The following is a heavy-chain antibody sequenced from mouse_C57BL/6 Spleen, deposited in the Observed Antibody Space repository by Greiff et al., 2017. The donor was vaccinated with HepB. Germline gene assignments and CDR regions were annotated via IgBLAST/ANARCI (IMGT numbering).Heavy chain of an antibody. CDR2: ISSGSSTI. J-gene: IGHJ3*01. CDR3: ARPGYYSNYLAWFAY. D-gene: IGHD2-5*01. CDR1: GFTFSDYG. V-gene: IGHV5-17*01. Sequence: EVKLVESGGGLVKPGGSLKLSCAASGFTFSDYGMHWVRQAPEKGLEWVAYISSGSSTIYYADTVKGRFTISRDNAKNTLFLQMTSLRSEDTAMYYCARPGYYSNYLAWFAYWGQGTLVTVSA.